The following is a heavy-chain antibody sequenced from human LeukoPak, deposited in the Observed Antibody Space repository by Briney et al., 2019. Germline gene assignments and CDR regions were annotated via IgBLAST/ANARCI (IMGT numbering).Heavy chain of an antibody. CDR2: IYTSGST. Sequence: SETLSLTCTVSGGSISSGSYYWSWIRQPAGKGLEWIGRIYTSGSTNYNPSLKSRVTISVDRSKNQFSLKLSSVTAADTAVYYCARDLRTNWNFDYYYMDVWGKGTTVTVSS. D-gene: IGHD1-7*01. CDR1: GGSISSGSYY. CDR3: ARDLRTNWNFDYYYMDV. J-gene: IGHJ6*03. V-gene: IGHV4-61*02.